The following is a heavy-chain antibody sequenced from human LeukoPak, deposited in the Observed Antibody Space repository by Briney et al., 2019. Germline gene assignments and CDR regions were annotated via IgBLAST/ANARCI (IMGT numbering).Heavy chain of an antibody. D-gene: IGHD6-13*01. CDR1: GYTFSSYA. J-gene: IGHJ4*02. CDR3: ARVSSSWSGSFGY. V-gene: IGHV1-3*01. CDR2: INAGNGNT. Sequence: APVKVSCKASGYTFSSYAMHWVRQAPGQRPEWMGWINAGNGNTKYSQKFQGRVTITRDTSASTAYMELSSLRAEDTAVYYCARVSSSWSGSFGYWGQGTLVTVSS.